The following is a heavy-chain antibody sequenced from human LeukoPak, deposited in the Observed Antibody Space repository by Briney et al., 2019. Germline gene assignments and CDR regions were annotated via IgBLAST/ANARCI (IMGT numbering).Heavy chain of an antibody. V-gene: IGHV1-18*01. CDR3: ARDGWFDARKDSGYDSGYFDY. D-gene: IGHD5-12*01. Sequence: ASVKVSCKASGYTFTSYGISWVRQAPGQGLEWMGWISAYNGNTNYAQKLQGRVTMTTDTSTSTAYMELRSLRSDDTAVYYCARDGWFDARKDSGYDSGYFDYWGQGTLVTVSP. CDR1: GYTFTSYG. J-gene: IGHJ4*02. CDR2: ISAYNGNT.